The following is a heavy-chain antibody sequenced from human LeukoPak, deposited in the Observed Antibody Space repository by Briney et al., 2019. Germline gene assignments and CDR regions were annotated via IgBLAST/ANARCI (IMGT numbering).Heavy chain of an antibody. V-gene: IGHV3-30-3*01. CDR3: ARSNSSNWHLFDY. CDR2: ISYDGTDD. D-gene: IGHD6-13*01. J-gene: IGHJ4*02. CDR1: GFTFSKYA. Sequence: GRSLRLSCAASGFTFSKYAMHWVRQTPGKGLEWVAVISYDGTDDHYTDSVKGRFTISRDNSMNTLYLQMNSLRREDTAVYYCARSNSSNWHLFDYWGQGTLVTVSS.